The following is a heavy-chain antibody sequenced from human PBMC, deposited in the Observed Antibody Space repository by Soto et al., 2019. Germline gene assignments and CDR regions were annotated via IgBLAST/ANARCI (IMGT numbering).Heavy chain of an antibody. V-gene: IGHV4-30-4*01. CDR3: AREEGDGYNPLGMDV. Sequence: SATLSLTCTVSGGSISSGDYYWSWIRQPPGKGLEWIGYIYYSGSTYYNPSLKSRVTISVDTSKNQFSLKLSSVTAADTAVYYCAREEGDGYNPLGMDVWGQGTTVTVSS. D-gene: IGHD5-12*01. CDR2: IYYSGST. CDR1: GGSISSGDYY. J-gene: IGHJ6*02.